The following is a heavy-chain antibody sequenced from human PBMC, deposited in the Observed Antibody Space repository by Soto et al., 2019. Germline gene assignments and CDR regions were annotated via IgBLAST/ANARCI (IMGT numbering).Heavy chain of an antibody. D-gene: IGHD5-18*01. CDR2: ITASNGNT. CDR3: ARGYSYGSYWYFDL. V-gene: IGHV1-18*04. J-gene: IGHJ2*01. CDR1: GFTFTGFG. Sequence: QLQLVQSGTEVKNPGASVKVSCKASGFTFTGFGITWVRQAPGQGLEWMGWITASNGNTNYAQNLQGRVTMTTDTSTSTAYMERWRLTSDDTAVYYCARGYSYGSYWYFDLWGRGTLVTVSS.